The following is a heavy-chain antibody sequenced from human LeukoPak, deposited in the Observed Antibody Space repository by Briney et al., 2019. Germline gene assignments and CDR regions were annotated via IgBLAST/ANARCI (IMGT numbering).Heavy chain of an antibody. V-gene: IGHV1-2*02. CDR2: INPNSGGT. CDR3: ARGRYDFWSGYPAFGYYFDY. D-gene: IGHD3-3*01. Sequence: ASMKVSCKASGYTFTGYYMYWVRQAPGQGLEWMGWINPNSGGTNYAQKFQGRVTMTRDTSISTAYVELSRLRSDDTAVYYCARGRYDFWSGYPAFGYYFDYWGQGTLVTVSS. J-gene: IGHJ4*02. CDR1: GYTFTGYY.